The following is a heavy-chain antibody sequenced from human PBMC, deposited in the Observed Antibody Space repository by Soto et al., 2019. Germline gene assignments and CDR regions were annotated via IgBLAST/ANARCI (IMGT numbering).Heavy chain of an antibody. D-gene: IGHD5-12*01. CDR2: ITHSGTYV. CDR3: ARARGNDWYSDY. CDR1: GFPFSEYS. Sequence: GGSLRLSCTASGFPFSEYSMSWVRQAPGKGLEWVSSITHSGTYVYYADSVKGRFTISRDSASNSLFLQMTSLRAEDTAVYHCARARGNDWYSDYWGQGTLVTVSS. J-gene: IGHJ4*02. V-gene: IGHV3-21*01.